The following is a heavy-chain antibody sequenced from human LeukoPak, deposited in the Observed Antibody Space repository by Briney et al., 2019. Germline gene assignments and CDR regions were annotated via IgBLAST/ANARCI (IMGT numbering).Heavy chain of an antibody. CDR3: AKMVRGVHYYFDY. V-gene: IGHV3-23*01. J-gene: IGHJ4*02. CDR1: GFTFSSYA. CDR2: ISGSGGST. Sequence: GGSLRLSCAASGFTFSSYAMSWVRQAPGKGLEWVSAISGSGGSTYCADSVKGRFTISRDNSKNTLYLQMNSLRAEDTAVYYCAKMVRGVHYYFDYWGQGTLVTVSS. D-gene: IGHD3-10*01.